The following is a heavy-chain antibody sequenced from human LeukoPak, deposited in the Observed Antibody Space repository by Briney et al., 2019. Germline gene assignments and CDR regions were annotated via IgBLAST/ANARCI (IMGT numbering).Heavy chain of an antibody. CDR3: AKGSVGYCSRTSCHGAVNFEY. Sequence: PGGSLRLSCAASGFTVSSNYMSWVRQAPGKGLEWVSVIYSGGSTYYADSVKGRFTISRDNSKNTLYLQMNSLTAEDTAVYYCAKGSVGYCSRTSCHGAVNFEYWGQGTQVTVSS. D-gene: IGHD2-2*01. J-gene: IGHJ4*02. CDR2: IYSGGST. CDR1: GFTVSSNY. V-gene: IGHV3-53*01.